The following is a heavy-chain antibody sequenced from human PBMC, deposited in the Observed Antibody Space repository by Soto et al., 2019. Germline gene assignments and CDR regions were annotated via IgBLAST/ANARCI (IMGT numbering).Heavy chain of an antibody. CDR2: IYQSGFT. J-gene: IGHJ5*02. CDR1: GDSYSISTYS. D-gene: IGHD6-19*01. V-gene: IGHV4-30-2*01. CDR3: AGMPYTSGFRFDP. Sequence: SETLSLTCNMSGDSYSISTYSWSWIRQPPGKALQWIGFIYQSGFTSYNPSLASRVSISLDRSNNQCSLKLKSVPAADTAVYFCAGMPYTSGFRFDPWGPGTLVTVSS.